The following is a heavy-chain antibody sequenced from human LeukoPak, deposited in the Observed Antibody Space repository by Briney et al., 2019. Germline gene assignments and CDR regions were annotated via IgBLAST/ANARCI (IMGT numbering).Heavy chain of an antibody. J-gene: IGHJ4*02. CDR1: GGSISSSNW. CDR2: IYHSGST. V-gene: IGHV4-4*02. CDR3: ARDRAFHY. Sequence: SETLSLTCVASGGSISSSNWWSWVRQPPGKGLEWIGEIYHSGSTVYNPSLKSRVTISIDESKNQFSLKLNSVTAADTAVYYCARDRAFHYWGQGTLVTVSS.